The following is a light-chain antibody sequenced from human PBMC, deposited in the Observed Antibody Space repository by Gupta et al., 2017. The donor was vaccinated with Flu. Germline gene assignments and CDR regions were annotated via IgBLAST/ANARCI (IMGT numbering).Light chain of an antibody. CDR2: EVS. Sequence: VTISCTGTSSDVGAYNRVSWYQQPPGTAPKLMIYEVSNRPSGVPDRFSGSKSGNTASLTISGLQAEDEADYYCSSYTRSSTVAFGGGTKLTVL. CDR1: SSDVGAYNR. J-gene: IGLJ2*01. V-gene: IGLV2-18*02. CDR3: SSYTRSSTVA.